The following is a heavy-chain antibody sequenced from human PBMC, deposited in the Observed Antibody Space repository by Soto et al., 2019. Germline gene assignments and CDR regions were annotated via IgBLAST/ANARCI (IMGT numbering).Heavy chain of an antibody. Sequence: QVQLEQSGHEVKKPGAAVKVACKASGYTFLNYGINWVRQAPGQGLEWMGGIQTDTDHASYAPEFEGRVTMTADTSTETAYMELTALRSDDTAVYYCAKARGYGSRFDSWGQGTLVTVSS. CDR1: GYTFLNYG. CDR3: AKARGYGSRFDS. V-gene: IGHV1-18*01. J-gene: IGHJ4*02. CDR2: IQTDTDHA. D-gene: IGHD3-10*01.